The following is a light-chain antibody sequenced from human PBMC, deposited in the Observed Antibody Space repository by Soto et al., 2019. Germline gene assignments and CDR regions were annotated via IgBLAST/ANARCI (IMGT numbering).Light chain of an antibody. CDR2: AAS. V-gene: IGKV1-9*01. CDR3: QQYNGLIT. J-gene: IGKJ5*01. CDR1: QGISSN. Sequence: DIQLTQSPSFLSASVGDRVTITFRAGQGISSNLAWYQQKPGKAPKLLIYAASTLQSGVPSRFSGSGSGTEFTLTISSLQPEDFATYYCQQYNGLITFGQGTRLEIK.